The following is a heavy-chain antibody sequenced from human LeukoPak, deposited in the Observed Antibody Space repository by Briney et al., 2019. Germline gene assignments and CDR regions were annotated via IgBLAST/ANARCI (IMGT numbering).Heavy chain of an antibody. CDR1: GYTFTGYY. V-gene: IGHV1-2*02. CDR2: INPNSGST. D-gene: IGHD2-2*02. CDR3: ARGATYQLLYDFDY. Sequence: GASVKVSCKASGYTFTGYYMHWVRQAPGQGLEWMGWINPNSGSTNYAQKFQGRVTMTRATSISTTYMELSSLRSDDTAVYYCARGATYQLLYDFDYWGQGTLVTVSS. J-gene: IGHJ4*02.